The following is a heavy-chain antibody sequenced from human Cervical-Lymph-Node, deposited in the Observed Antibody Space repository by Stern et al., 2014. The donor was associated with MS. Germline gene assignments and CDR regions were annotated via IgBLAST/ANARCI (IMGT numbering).Heavy chain of an antibody. CDR2: INHGNGKN. CDR1: GYTFTNYA. Sequence: VQLVQSEAEVKKPGASVKVSCKASGYTFTNYAMHWVRQAPGQRLEWMGGINHGNGKNKYTQKFQGKVTISKDPYTSHTNIQLSSLRAEDSAVYYCARMVSDFWRYGMDVWGQGTTVTVSS. V-gene: IGHV1-3*01. D-gene: IGHD3-3*01. J-gene: IGHJ6*01. CDR3: ARMVSDFWRYGMDV.